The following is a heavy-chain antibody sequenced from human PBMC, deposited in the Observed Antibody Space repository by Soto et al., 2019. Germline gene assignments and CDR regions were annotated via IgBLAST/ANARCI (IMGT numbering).Heavy chain of an antibody. CDR2: IYFSGST. V-gene: IGHV4-61*01. CDR1: GGSVSSGSYY. CDR3: ARERLIPSSGIYYYYAMDV. Sequence: PSETLSLTCTVSGGSVSSGSYYWSWIRQPPGKGLEWIGYIYFSGSTNYNPSLKSRVTISIDMSKNQFSLKLSSVTAADTAVYYCARERLIPSSGIYYYYAMDVWGRGTTVTVSS. J-gene: IGHJ6*02. D-gene: IGHD1-1*01.